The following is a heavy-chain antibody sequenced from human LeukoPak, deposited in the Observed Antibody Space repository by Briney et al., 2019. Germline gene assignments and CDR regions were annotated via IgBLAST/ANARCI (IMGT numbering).Heavy chain of an antibody. V-gene: IGHV3-33*08. CDR2: IWYDGSNK. D-gene: IGHD2-15*01. Sequence: QAGGSLRLSCAASGFTFSSYGMHWVRQAPGKGLEWVAVIWYDGSNKYYADSVKGRFTISRDNSKNTLYLQMNSLRAEDTAVYYCARDQYCSGGSCYYYGMDVWGQGTTVTVSS. CDR3: ARDQYCSGGSCYYYGMDV. CDR1: GFTFSSYG. J-gene: IGHJ6*02.